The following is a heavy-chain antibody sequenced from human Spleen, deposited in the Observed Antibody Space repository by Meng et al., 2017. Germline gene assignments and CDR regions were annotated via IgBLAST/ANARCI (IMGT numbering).Heavy chain of an antibody. V-gene: IGHV4-34*01. CDR1: DGSFSDYY. CDR3: ARGPTTMAHDFDY. Sequence: QVQLQQWGAGLLKPSETPSLTCVVSDGSFSDYYWSWIRQPPGKGLEWIGEINHSGSTNYNPSLESRATISVDTSQNNLSLKLSSVTAADSAVYYCARGPTTMAHDFDYWGQGTLVTASS. J-gene: IGHJ4*02. D-gene: IGHD4-11*01. CDR2: INHSGST.